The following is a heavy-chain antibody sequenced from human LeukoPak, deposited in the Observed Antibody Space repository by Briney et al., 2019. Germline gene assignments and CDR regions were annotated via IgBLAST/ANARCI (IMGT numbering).Heavy chain of an antibody. CDR2: ISYDGSNK. J-gene: IGHJ4*02. CDR3: ASAYSSAWSSDY. Sequence: GVSLRLSCAASGFTFSNYAMHWVRQAPGKGLEWVAFISYDGSNKYYADSVKGRFTISRDNSKNTLYLQMNSLRAEDTAVYYCASAYSSAWSSDYWGQGTLVTVSS. D-gene: IGHD6-19*01. V-gene: IGHV3-30-3*01. CDR1: GFTFSNYA.